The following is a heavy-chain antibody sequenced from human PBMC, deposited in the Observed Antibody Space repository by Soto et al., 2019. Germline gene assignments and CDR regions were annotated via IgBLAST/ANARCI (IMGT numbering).Heavy chain of an antibody. D-gene: IGHD4-17*01. V-gene: IGHV4-30-4*01. CDR2: IYYSGST. J-gene: IGHJ4*02. CDR1: GGSISSGDYY. CDR3: ARGDYGTKTSFAF. Sequence: PSETLSLTCTVSGGSISSGDYYWSWIRQSPGEGLEWIAYIYYSGSTYYNPSLRSRVVISVDTSNNHFSLKMSSVTAADTAVYYCARGDYGTKTSFAFWGQGSLVTVSS.